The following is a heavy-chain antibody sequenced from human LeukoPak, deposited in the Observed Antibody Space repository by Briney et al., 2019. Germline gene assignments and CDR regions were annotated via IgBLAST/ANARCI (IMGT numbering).Heavy chain of an antibody. J-gene: IGHJ5*02. V-gene: IGHV1-2*02. CDR3: ATAWWFYSEFVVVPAAEVGFDP. D-gene: IGHD2-2*01. CDR1: GYTFTGYY. Sequence: GASVKVSCKASGYTFTGYYMHWVRQAPGQGLEWMGWINPNSGGTNYAQKFQGRVTMTRDTPISTAYMELSRLRSDDTAVYYCATAWWFYSEFVVVPAAEVGFDPWGQGTLVTVSS. CDR2: INPNSGGT.